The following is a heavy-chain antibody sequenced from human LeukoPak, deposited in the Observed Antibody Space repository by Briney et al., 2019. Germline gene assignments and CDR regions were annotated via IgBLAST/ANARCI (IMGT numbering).Heavy chain of an antibody. J-gene: IGHJ4*02. CDR2: IRRKANSYAT. Sequence: GGSLRLSCAAPGVTFSGSAMHWVRQASRKGLEWVGRIRRKANSYATAYAASVKGRFTISRDDSKNTAYLQMNSLKTEDTGVYYCTSPGFGDLPAAHDYWGQGTLVTVSS. CDR3: TSPGFGDLPAAHDY. D-gene: IGHD2-2*01. CDR1: GVTFSGSA. V-gene: IGHV3-73*01.